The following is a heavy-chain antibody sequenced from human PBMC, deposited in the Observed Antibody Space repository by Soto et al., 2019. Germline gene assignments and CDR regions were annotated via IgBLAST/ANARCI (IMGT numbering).Heavy chain of an antibody. V-gene: IGHV3-33*01. D-gene: IGHD2-15*01. Sequence: QVQLVESGGGVVQPGRSLTLSCAASGFTFSSYGMHWVRQAPGKGLVWVAVIWYDGSNKYYADSVQGRFTISRDNSKNTLYLQMNSLRAEDTAVYYCARDPIVVVVAATPVGAFDIWGQGTLVIVSS. J-gene: IGHJ3*02. CDR3: ARDPIVVVVAATPVGAFDI. CDR1: GFTFSSYG. CDR2: IWYDGSNK.